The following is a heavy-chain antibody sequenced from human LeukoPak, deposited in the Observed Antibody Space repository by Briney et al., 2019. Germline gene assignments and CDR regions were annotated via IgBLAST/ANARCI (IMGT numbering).Heavy chain of an antibody. Sequence: GASVKVSYKASGYSFTGYYIHWVRQAPGQGLEWMGWINPYSGDTDSAQKFQGRVAVTRDTSITTAYMDLSRLTSDDTAVYYCARANGGGAYYPFDYWGQGALVTVSS. V-gene: IGHV1-2*02. J-gene: IGHJ4*02. CDR2: INPYSGDT. CDR1: GYSFTGYY. CDR3: ARANGGGAYYPFDY. D-gene: IGHD4-17*01.